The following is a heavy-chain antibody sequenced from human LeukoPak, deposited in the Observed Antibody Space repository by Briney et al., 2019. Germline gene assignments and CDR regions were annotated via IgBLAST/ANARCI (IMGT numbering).Heavy chain of an antibody. J-gene: IGHJ3*02. CDR3: ATTRGYSTNDAFDI. V-gene: IGHV4-59*02. D-gene: IGHD5-18*01. CDR2: MYHTGTS. CDR1: GPSVTCYY. Sequence: PSDTLSLTCSVSGPSVTCYYWNWLRQSPGKGLEWIGYMYHTGTSDYNPSLQSRITISLDTPNNKVSLTLSSVTAADAAVYYCATTRGYSTNDAFDIWGQGTRVTVSS.